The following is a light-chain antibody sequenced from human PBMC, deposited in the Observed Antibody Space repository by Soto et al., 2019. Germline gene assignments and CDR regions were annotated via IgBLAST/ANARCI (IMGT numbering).Light chain of an antibody. CDR1: RSVSANN. V-gene: IGKV3-20*01. CDR3: QQYGNSPLT. CDR2: GSS. J-gene: IGKJ4*01. Sequence: DTVLTQSPGALSLSPGERATLSCRASRSVSANNLAWYQQKPGQPPRLLVYGSSTRATGIPDRFSGSGSGTDFTLTLTSLEPEDSAMFYCQQYGNSPLTFGGGTKADI.